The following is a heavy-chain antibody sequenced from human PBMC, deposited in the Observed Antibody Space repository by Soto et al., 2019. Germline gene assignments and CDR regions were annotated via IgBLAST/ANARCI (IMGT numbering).Heavy chain of an antibody. D-gene: IGHD3-3*01. V-gene: IGHV3-74*01. Sequence: GGSLRLSCAASGFTFSSYWMHWVRQAPGKGLVWVSRINSDGSSTSYADSVKGRFTISRDNAKNTLYLQMNSLRAEDTAVYYCARDGYYDFWSGSSWFDPWGQGTLVTVSS. CDR2: INSDGSST. CDR1: GFTFSSYW. CDR3: ARDGYYDFWSGSSWFDP. J-gene: IGHJ5*02.